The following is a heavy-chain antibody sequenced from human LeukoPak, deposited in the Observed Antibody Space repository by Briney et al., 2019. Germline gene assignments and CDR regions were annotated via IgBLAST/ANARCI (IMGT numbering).Heavy chain of an antibody. D-gene: IGHD3-22*01. CDR1: GFTFSSYS. CDR3: ARDSGDSSGYPFDY. CDR2: ISSSSYI. V-gene: IGHV3-21*01. J-gene: IGHJ4*02. Sequence: GSLRLSCAASGFTFSSYSMNWVRQAPGKGLEWVSSISSSSYIYYADSVKGRFTISRDNAKNSLYLQMNSLRAEDTAVYYCARDSGDSSGYPFDYWGQGTLVTVSS.